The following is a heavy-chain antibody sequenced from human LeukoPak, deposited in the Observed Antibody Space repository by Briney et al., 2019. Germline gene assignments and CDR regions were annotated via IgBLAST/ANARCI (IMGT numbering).Heavy chain of an antibody. CDR3: ARDIELSC. J-gene: IGHJ4*02. CDR1: GFTFSDSA. D-gene: IGHD1-26*01. Sequence: GGSLRLSCEASGFTFSDSAMSWVRQDSGRGLEWVSLISASGGNSYYADSVKGRFTVSRDSSKNTLHLQMNSLRAEDTAVYYCARDIELSCWGQGTLVTVSS. CDR2: ISASGGNS. V-gene: IGHV3-23*01.